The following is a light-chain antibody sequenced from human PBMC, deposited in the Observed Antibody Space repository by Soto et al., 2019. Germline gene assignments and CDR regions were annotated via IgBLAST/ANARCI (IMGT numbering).Light chain of an antibody. J-gene: IGKJ1*01. V-gene: IGKV3-20*01. Sequence: IVLTQSPGIVSLSPGERATLSCKASQSVSSSYLAWLQQKPGQAPRLLIYGASTRASGIPDRFSGSGSGTDFTLTISRLEPEDFAVYFCQQYDSSPRTFGQGTKVEFK. CDR3: QQYDSSPRT. CDR1: QSVSSSY. CDR2: GAS.